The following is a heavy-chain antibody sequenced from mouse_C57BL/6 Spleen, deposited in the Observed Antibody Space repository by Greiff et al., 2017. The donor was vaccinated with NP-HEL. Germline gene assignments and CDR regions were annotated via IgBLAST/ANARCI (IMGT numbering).Heavy chain of an antibody. V-gene: IGHV1-26*01. Sequence: EVQLQQSGPELVKPGASVKISCKASGYTFTDYYMNWVKQSPGKSLEWIGDINPNHGGTSYNQKFKGKATLTVDKSSSTAYMELRSLTSEDTAVYDSERGDGSSFAYWGKGTLVTVSA. CDR2: INPNHGGT. CDR1: GYTFTDYY. D-gene: IGHD1-1*01. J-gene: IGHJ3*01. CDR3: ERGDGSSFAY.